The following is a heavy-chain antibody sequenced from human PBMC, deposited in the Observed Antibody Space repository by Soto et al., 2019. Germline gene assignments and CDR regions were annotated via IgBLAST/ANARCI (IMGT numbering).Heavy chain of an antibody. D-gene: IGHD2-15*01. CDR1: GYTFTSYA. J-gene: IGHJ6*02. V-gene: IGHV1-3*01. Sequence: GASVKVSCKASGYTFTSYAMHWVRQAPGQRLEWMGWINAGNGNTKYSQKFQGRVTITMDTYASTDYMELCSLRSEDTAVYYCGSVDYYYGMDVWGQGTTVTVSS. CDR3: GSVDYYYGMDV. CDR2: INAGNGNT.